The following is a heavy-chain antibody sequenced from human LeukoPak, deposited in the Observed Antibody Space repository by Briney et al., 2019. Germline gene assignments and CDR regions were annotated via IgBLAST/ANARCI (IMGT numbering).Heavy chain of an antibody. CDR2: IYSGGST. V-gene: IGHV3-53*01. CDR3: ARSPLWFGENYFDY. J-gene: IGHJ4*02. D-gene: IGHD3-10*01. Sequence: GGSLRLSCAASGFTVSSNYMSWVRQAPGKGLEWVSVIYSGGSTYYADSAKGRFTISRDNSKNTLYLQMNSLRAEDTAVYYCARSPLWFGENYFDYWGQGTLVTVSS. CDR1: GFTVSSNY.